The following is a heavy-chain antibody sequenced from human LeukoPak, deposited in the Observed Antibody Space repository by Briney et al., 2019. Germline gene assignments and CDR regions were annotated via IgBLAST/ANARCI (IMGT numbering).Heavy chain of an antibody. V-gene: IGHV3-30*03. J-gene: IGHJ4*02. CDR2: MSYDRSDE. CDR1: GSTFSSYG. D-gene: IGHD2-2*01. CDR3: AARSSTSR. Sequence: GGSQRLSCAAPGSTFSSYGIHWVRQAPGRGLEWVAVMSYDRSDEYYADSVKGRFTISRDNSKNTLYLQMNSLRAEDTAVYYCAARSSTSRWGQGTLVTVSS.